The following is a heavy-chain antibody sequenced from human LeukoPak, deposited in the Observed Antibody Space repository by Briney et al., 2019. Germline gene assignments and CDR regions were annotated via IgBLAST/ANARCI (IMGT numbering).Heavy chain of an antibody. D-gene: IGHD2-2*01. CDR1: RFIFSSYA. J-gene: IGHJ3*02. V-gene: IGHV3-30-3*01. CDR3: AKDRRIRRDIVVVPAAIEDRGDAFDI. Sequence: QTGGSLRLSRAGSRFIFSSYAMHWVRQAPGKGLEWVAVISYDGSNKYYADSVKGRFTISRDNSKNKLYLQMNSLRAEDTAVYYCAKDRRIRRDIVVVPAAIEDRGDAFDIWGQGTMVTVSS. CDR2: ISYDGSNK.